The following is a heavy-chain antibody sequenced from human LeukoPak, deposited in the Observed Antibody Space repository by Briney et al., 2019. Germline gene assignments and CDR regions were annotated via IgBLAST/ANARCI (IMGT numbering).Heavy chain of an antibody. D-gene: IGHD6-13*01. J-gene: IGHJ4*02. V-gene: IGHV4-59*01. Sequence: SETLSLTCTVSGGSISSYYWSWIRLPPGKGLEWIGYIYYSGTTNYNPSLKSRVTISVDTSKNQFSLKLSSVTAADTAVYYCARGVYIAAAQYGYWGQGTLVTVSS. CDR2: IYYSGTT. CDR1: GGSISSYY. CDR3: ARGVYIAAAQYGY.